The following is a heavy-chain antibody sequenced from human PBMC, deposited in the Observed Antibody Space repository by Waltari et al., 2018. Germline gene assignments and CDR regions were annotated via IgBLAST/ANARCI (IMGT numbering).Heavy chain of an antibody. D-gene: IGHD3-22*01. Sequence: EVQLVESGRGLVQPGRSLRLSCAASGFTFDDYAMHWVRQAPGKGLEWVSGISWNSGSIGYADSVKGRFTISRDNAKNSLYLQMNSLRAEDTALYYCAKRAYDSSGPLDYWGQGTLVTVSS. CDR2: ISWNSGSI. J-gene: IGHJ4*02. CDR3: AKRAYDSSGPLDY. V-gene: IGHV3-9*01. CDR1: GFTFDDYA.